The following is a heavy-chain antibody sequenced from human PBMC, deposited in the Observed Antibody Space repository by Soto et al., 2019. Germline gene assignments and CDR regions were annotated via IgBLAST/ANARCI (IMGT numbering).Heavy chain of an antibody. D-gene: IGHD1-26*01. CDR2: ITFRGDYT. Sequence: EVQLLESGGGLVQPGGSLRLSCAASGFTFSSYAMSWVRQAPGKGLEWLAGITFRGDYTYYADSVKGRFTLSRDNSRNRLDLQMISLKVENTALYYCAKLGTMGVFDNWGPGTLLTVSS. CDR1: GFTFSSYA. CDR3: AKLGTMGVFDN. J-gene: IGHJ4*02. V-gene: IGHV3-23*01.